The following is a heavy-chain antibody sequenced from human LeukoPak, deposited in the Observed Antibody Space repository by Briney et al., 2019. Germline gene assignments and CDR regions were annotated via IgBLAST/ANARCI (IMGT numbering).Heavy chain of an antibody. CDR1: GYTFTSYD. Sequence: ASVKVSCKASGYTFTSYDINWVRQATGQGLEWMGWMNPNSGNTGYAQKFQGRVTMTRNTSKSTAYMELSSLRSEDTAVYYCARVGGSYLFDAFDIWGQGTMVTVSS. D-gene: IGHD1-26*01. CDR2: MNPNSGNT. CDR3: ARVGGSYLFDAFDI. V-gene: IGHV1-8*01. J-gene: IGHJ3*02.